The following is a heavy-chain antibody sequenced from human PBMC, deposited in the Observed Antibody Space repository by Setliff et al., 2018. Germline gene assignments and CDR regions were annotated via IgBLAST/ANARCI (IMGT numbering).Heavy chain of an antibody. D-gene: IGHD5-18*01. CDR1: GFIFRDYT. Sequence: LRLSCAASGFIFRDYTMFWVRQAPGKGLEWVARIDKDGSSTVYADSVKGRFSISRDNAKNSLYLQMNSLRAEDTAVYYCAKLVWLTTWYYMDVWGKGTTVTVSS. CDR2: IDKDGSST. J-gene: IGHJ6*03. CDR3: AKLVWLTTWYYMDV. V-gene: IGHV3-23*03.